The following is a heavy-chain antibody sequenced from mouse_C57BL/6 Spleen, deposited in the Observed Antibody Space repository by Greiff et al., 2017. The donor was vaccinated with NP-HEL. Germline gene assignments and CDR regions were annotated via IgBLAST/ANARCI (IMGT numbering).Heavy chain of an antibody. D-gene: IGHD4-1*01. Sequence: EVQVVESGPGLVKPSQSLSLTCSVTGYSITSGYYWNWIRQFPGNKLEWMGYISYDGSNNYNPSLKNRISITRDTSKNQFFLKLNSVTTEDTATYYCASLGYYAMDYWGQGTSVTVSS. J-gene: IGHJ4*01. CDR2: ISYDGSN. V-gene: IGHV3-6*01. CDR3: ASLGYYAMDY. CDR1: GYSITSGYY.